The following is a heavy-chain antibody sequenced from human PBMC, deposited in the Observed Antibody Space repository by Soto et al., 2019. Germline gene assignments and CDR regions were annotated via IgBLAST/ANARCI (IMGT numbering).Heavy chain of an antibody. J-gene: IGHJ6*02. Sequence: SETLSLTCTVSGGSITTAGYSWGWIRQPPGKALEWIGYVYHTWNAYPKPSLKSRVTISLDRSKNQFSLKMTSVTAADTALYYCASRPFYYYGLDVWGQGTTVTVSS. CDR1: GGSITTAGYS. V-gene: IGHV4-30-2*01. CDR3: ASRPFYYYGLDV. CDR2: VYHTWNA.